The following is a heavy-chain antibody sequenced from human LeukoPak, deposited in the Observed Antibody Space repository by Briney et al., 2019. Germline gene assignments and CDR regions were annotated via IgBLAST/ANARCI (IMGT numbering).Heavy chain of an antibody. V-gene: IGHV3-9*01. D-gene: IGHD3-22*01. CDR3: AKDFQYYDSSGYLDY. CDR2: ISWNSGSI. J-gene: IGHJ4*02. CDR1: GFTFDDYA. Sequence: PGGSLILSCAASGFTFDDYAMHWVRQAPGKGLEWVSGISWNSGSIGYADSVKGRFTISRDNAKNSLYLQMNSLRAEDTALYYCAKDFQYYDSSGYLDYWGQGTLVTVSS.